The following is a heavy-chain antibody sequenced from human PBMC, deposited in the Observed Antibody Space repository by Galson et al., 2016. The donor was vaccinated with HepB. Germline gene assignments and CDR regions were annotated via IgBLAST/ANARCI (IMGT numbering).Heavy chain of an antibody. Sequence: TLSLTCSVSGDSISSGSFYCNWIRQPAGKGLEWIGRTYTSGRTDYDPSLQTRVTMSDDTSKNQFPLKLTSVTAADTALYYGAREPELFLPRSDPWGPGTLVTVSS. CDR2: TYTSGRT. J-gene: IGHJ5*02. V-gene: IGHV4-61*02. CDR1: GDSISSGSFY. CDR3: AREPELFLPRSDP. D-gene: IGHD3-3*01.